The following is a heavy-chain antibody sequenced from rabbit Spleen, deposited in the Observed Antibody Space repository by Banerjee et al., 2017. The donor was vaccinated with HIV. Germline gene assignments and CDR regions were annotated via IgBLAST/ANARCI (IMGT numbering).Heavy chain of an antibody. CDR2: IYPDYGST. CDR1: GIDFSSYG. V-gene: IGHV1S47*01. J-gene: IGHJ4*01. CDR3: ASYASSSGYPYYFNL. D-gene: IGHD1-1*01. Sequence: QEQLKESGGGLVQPGGSLKLSCKASGIDFSSYGISWVRQAPGKGLEYIGYIYPDYGSTDYASWVNGRFTISLDNAQNTVFLQMTSLTAADTATYFCASYASSSGYPYYFNLWGQGTLVAVS.